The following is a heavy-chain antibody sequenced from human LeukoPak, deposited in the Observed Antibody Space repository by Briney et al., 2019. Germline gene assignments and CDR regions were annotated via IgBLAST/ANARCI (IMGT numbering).Heavy chain of an antibody. Sequence: PGGSLRLSCAASGFTFSSYAMSWVRQAPGKGLEWVSAISGSGGSTYYADSVKGRFTISRDNCENTVYLQMNSLRVEDTAVYYCAKDIDWLAFEDWGQGTLVTVSS. CDR1: GFTFSSYA. V-gene: IGHV3-23*01. J-gene: IGHJ4*02. D-gene: IGHD6-19*01. CDR2: ISGSGGST. CDR3: AKDIDWLAFED.